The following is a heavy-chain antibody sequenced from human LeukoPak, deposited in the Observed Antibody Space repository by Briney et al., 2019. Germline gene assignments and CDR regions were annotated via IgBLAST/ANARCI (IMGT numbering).Heavy chain of an antibody. CDR3: ARDLESYSSSWYGGGYYMDV. V-gene: IGHV3-21*01. CDR2: ISSSSSYI. D-gene: IGHD6-13*01. CDR1: GFTFSSYS. Sequence: PGGSLRLSCAASGFTFSSYSMSWVRQAPGKGLEWVSSISSSSSYIYYADSVKGRFTISRDNAKNSLYLQMNSLRAEDTAVYYCARDLESYSSSWYGGGYYMDVWGKGTTVTVSS. J-gene: IGHJ6*03.